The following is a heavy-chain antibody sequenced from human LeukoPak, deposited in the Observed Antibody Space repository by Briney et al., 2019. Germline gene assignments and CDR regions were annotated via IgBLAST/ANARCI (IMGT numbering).Heavy chain of an antibody. CDR1: GYTFTSYG. V-gene: IGHV1-18*01. CDR3: ARHSDDILTGYPVYYFDY. J-gene: IGHJ4*02. D-gene: IGHD3-9*01. Sequence: ASVKVSCKASGYTFTSYGVSWVRQAPGQGLEWMGWISAYNGNTNYAQKLQGRATMTTDTSTSTAYMELRSLRSDDTAVYYCARHSDDILTGYPVYYFDYWGQGTLVTVSS. CDR2: ISAYNGNT.